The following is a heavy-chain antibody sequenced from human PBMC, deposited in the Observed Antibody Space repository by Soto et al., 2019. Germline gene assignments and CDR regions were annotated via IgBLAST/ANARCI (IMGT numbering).Heavy chain of an antibody. CDR3: ARGHYDILTGYYTEDYYCMDV. V-gene: IGHV3-33*01. J-gene: IGHJ6*02. Sequence: GGSLRLSCAASGFTFSSYGMHWVRQAPGKGLEWVAVIWYDGSNKYYADSVKGRFTISRDNSKNTLYLQMNSLRAEDTAVYYCARGHYDILTGYYTEDYYCMDVWGQGTTVTVSS. CDR2: IWYDGSNK. D-gene: IGHD3-9*01. CDR1: GFTFSSYG.